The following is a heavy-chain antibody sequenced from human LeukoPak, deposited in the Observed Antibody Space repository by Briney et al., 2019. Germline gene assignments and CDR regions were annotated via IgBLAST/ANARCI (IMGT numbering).Heavy chain of an antibody. J-gene: IGHJ3*02. CDR2: IYYSGST. Sequence: PSETLSLTCTVSGGSISSGGYYWSWIRQHPGKGLEWIGYIYYSGSTYYNPSLKSRVTISVDMSKNQFSLRLSSVTAADTAVYYCARHILHSDGSGSKAFDIWGQGTMVTVSS. V-gene: IGHV4-31*03. CDR3: ARHILHSDGSGSKAFDI. CDR1: GGSISSGGYY. D-gene: IGHD3-10*01.